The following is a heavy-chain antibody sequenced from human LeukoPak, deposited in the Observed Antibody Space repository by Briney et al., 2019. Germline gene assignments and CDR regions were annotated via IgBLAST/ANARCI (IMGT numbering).Heavy chain of an antibody. CDR3: ARMLDWSRDYYYGMDV. D-gene: IGHD3-9*01. V-gene: IGHV1-69*04. Sequence: ASVKVSCKASGGTFSSYAISWVRQAPGQGLEWMGRIIPILGIANYAQKFQSRVTITADKSTSTAYMELSSLRSEDTAVYYCARMLDWSRDYYYGMDVWGQGTTVTVPS. J-gene: IGHJ6*02. CDR2: IIPILGIA. CDR1: GGTFSSYA.